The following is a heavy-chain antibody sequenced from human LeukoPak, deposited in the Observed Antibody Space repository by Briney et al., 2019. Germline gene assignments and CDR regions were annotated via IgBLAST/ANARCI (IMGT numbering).Heavy chain of an antibody. J-gene: IGHJ4*02. CDR1: GGTFSSYA. Sequence: GSSVKVSCKASGGTFSSYAISWVRQAPGQGLEWMGGIIPIFGTANYAQKFQGRVTITADESTSTAYVELSSLRSEDTAVYYCVVRLLGSGYEFDYWGQGTLVTVSS. CDR3: VVRLLGSGYEFDY. V-gene: IGHV1-69*01. CDR2: IIPIFGTA. D-gene: IGHD5-12*01.